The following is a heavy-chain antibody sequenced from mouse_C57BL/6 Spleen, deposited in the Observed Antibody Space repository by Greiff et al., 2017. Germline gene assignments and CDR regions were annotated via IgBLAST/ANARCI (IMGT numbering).Heavy chain of an antibody. V-gene: IGHV6-6*01. CDR2: IRNKANNHAT. D-gene: IGHD1-1*01. CDR1: GFTFSDAW. CDR3: TGYYGSTYYAMDY. J-gene: IGHJ4*01. Sequence: DVQLQESGGGLVQPGGSMKLSCAASGFTFSDAWMDWVRLSPEKGLEWVAEIRNKANNHATYYAESVKGRFTISRDDSKSSVYLQMNSLRAEDTGSYYCTGYYGSTYYAMDYWGQGTSVTVSS.